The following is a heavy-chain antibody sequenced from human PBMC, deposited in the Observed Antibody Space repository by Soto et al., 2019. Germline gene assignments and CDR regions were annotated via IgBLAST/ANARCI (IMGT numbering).Heavy chain of an antibody. V-gene: IGHV4-39*01. CDR3: AVLGELSLEYYGMDG. Sequence: SEPRSLTCTVAGGSICSSSDYWVWIRQTPGKGLEWIGSTYYSGSTYYNPSLKSRVTISVDTSKNQFSLKLSSVTAADTAVYYCAVLGELSLEYYGMDGWGQGTTVTVS. J-gene: IGHJ6*02. D-gene: IGHD3-16*02. CDR1: GGSICSSSDY. CDR2: TYYSGST.